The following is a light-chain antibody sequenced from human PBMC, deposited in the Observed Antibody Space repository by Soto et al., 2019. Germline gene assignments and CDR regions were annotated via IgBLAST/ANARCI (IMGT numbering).Light chain of an antibody. J-gene: IGLJ1*01. CDR3: CSYACSISPRSV. CDR1: SSDVGSYNL. CDR2: EGS. Sequence: SALTQPAPVLWSPGQSITISCTGTSSDVGSYNLVSWYQQHPGKAPKLMIYEGSKRPSGVSNRFSGSKSGNTASLTISGLQAEDVFYYYCCSYACSISPRSVFGTATMGTDL. V-gene: IGLV2-23*01.